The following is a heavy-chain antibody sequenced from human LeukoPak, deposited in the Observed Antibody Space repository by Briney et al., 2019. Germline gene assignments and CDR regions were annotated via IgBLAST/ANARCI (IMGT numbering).Heavy chain of an antibody. J-gene: IGHJ4*02. CDR3: AKGYSYADY. CDR1: GFTFSRFG. D-gene: IGHD5-18*01. CDR2: ISYDGSDK. V-gene: IGHV3-30*18. Sequence: GGSLRLSCAASGFTFSRFGMHWVRQAPGKGLEWVAVISYDGSDKYYADSVKGRFTISRDNSKNTLYLQMNSLRAEDTAVYYCAKGYSYADYWGQGTLDTVSS.